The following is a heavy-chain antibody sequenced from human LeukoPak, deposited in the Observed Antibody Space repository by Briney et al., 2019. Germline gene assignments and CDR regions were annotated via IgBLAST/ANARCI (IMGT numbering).Heavy chain of an antibody. CDR2: ISYDGSNK. V-gene: IGHV3-30-3*01. CDR1: GFTFRSYA. J-gene: IGHJ4*02. D-gene: IGHD3-3*01. CDR3: ARDRAWNYFDY. Sequence: PGGSLRLSCAASGFTFRSYAMHWVRQAPGKGLEWVAVISYDGSNKYYADSVKGRFTISRDNSKNTLYLQMDSLRAEDTAVYYCARDRAWNYFDYWGQGTLVTVSS.